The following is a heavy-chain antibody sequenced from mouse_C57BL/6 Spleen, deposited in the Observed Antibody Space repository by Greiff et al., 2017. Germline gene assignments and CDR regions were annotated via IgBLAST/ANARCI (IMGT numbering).Heavy chain of an antibody. CDR3: ASYGSSYEGYY. CDR2: IWSGGST. V-gene: IGHV2-2*01. Sequence: QVQLQQSGPGLVQPSQSLSITCTVSGFSLTSYGVHWVRQSPGKGLEWLGVIWSGGSTDYNAAFISRLSISKDNSKSQVFFKMNSLQADDTAIYYCASYGSSYEGYYWGQGTSVTVSS. J-gene: IGHJ4*01. CDR1: GFSLTSYG. D-gene: IGHD1-1*01.